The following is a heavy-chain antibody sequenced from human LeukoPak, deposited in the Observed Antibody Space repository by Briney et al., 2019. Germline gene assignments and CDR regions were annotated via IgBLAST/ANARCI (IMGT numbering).Heavy chain of an antibody. CDR1: GGSISSYY. D-gene: IGHD3-3*01. J-gene: IGHJ4*02. Sequence: DPSETLSLTCTVSGGSISSYYWSWIRQPPGKGLEWIGYIYYSGSTNYNPSLESRVTISVDTSKNQFSLKLSSVTAADTAVYYCARGGLSGYDFWSGKVSSFDYWGQGTLVTVSS. CDR2: IYYSGST. CDR3: ARGGLSGYDFWSGKVSSFDY. V-gene: IGHV4-59*01.